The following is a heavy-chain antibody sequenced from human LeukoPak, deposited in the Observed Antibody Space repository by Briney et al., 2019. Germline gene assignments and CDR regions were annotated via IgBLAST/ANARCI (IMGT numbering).Heavy chain of an antibody. CDR2: IYYSGST. J-gene: IGHJ5*02. CDR1: GGSISSSSYY. CDR3: ARDGVGGGFDP. V-gene: IGHV4-39*07. D-gene: IGHD1-26*01. Sequence: SETLSLTCTVSGGSISSSSYYWGWIRQPPGKGLEWIGSIYYSGSTYYNPSLKSRVTISVDTSKNQFSLKLSSVTAADTAVYYCARDGVGGGFDPWGQGTLVTVSS.